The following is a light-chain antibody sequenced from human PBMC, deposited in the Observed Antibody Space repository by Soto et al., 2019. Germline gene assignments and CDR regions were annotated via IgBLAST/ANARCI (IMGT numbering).Light chain of an antibody. J-gene: IGKJ1*01. CDR2: AAS. V-gene: IGKV1-6*01. Sequence: TQMTQSPLSLSASVGEKIIITCRASRDVGSDVSWYQQKPGQAPKLVIYAASNLYTGVPSRFSGRRSGTEFTLTISSLHPEDFASYYCLQDYGDSWTFGQGTKVEIE. CDR3: LQDYGDSWT. CDR1: RDVGSD.